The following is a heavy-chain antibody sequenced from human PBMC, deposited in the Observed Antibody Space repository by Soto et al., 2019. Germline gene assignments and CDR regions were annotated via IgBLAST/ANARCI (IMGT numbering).Heavy chain of an antibody. V-gene: IGHV5-51*01. CDR3: ARSKRGAYSSGWYSLSGYYNYGIDV. D-gene: IGHD6-19*01. Sequence: PGESLKISCKASGYSFSSYWIGWVRQMPGKGLGWMGIIYPGDSDTKCSPSVQGQVTISADRSISTAYLQWTSLKASDTAMYYCARSKRGAYSSGWYSLSGYYNYGIDVWGQGTKATVSS. CDR2: IYPGDSDT. J-gene: IGHJ6*02. CDR1: GYSFSSYW.